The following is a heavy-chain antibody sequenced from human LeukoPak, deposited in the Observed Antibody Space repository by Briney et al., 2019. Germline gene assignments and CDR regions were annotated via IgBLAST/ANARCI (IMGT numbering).Heavy chain of an antibody. Sequence: GGSLRLSCAASGFTFSSYSMNWVRQAPGKGLEWVSSISSSSSYIYYADSVKGRFTISRDNAKNSLYLQMNSLRAEDTAVYYCARAGVVGATTYYFDYWGQGTLVTVSS. CDR2: ISSSSSYI. CDR1: GFTFSSYS. V-gene: IGHV3-21*01. CDR3: ARAGVVGATTYYFDY. D-gene: IGHD1-26*01. J-gene: IGHJ4*02.